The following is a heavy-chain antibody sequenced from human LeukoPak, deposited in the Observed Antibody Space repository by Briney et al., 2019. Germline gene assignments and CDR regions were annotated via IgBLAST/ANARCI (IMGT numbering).Heavy chain of an antibody. Sequence: GGSLRLSCEASGFTFSSYSISWVRQAPGKGLEWVSYISTSSAVMYYADSVKGRFTISRDDARNSVSLQMNSLRADDTAVYYCARDVGYCSGGSCYRWFASWGQGTLVIVSS. J-gene: IGHJ5*01. CDR3: ARDVGYCSGGSCYRWFAS. D-gene: IGHD2-15*01. V-gene: IGHV3-48*01. CDR1: GFTFSSYS. CDR2: ISTSSAVM.